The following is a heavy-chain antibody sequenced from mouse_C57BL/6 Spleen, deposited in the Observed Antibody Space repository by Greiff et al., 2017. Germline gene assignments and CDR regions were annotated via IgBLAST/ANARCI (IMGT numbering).Heavy chain of an antibody. CDR3: ARCGYPYYYAMDY. V-gene: IGHV1-53*01. J-gene: IGHJ4*01. CDR2: INPSNGGT. Sequence: QVQLKQPGTELVKPGASVKLSCKASGYTFTSYWMHWVKQRPGQGLEWLGNINPSNGGTNYNEKFKSKATLTVDKSSSTAYMQLSSLTSEDSAVYYCARCGYPYYYAMDYWGQGTSVTVSS. CDR1: GYTFTSYW. D-gene: IGHD2-2*01.